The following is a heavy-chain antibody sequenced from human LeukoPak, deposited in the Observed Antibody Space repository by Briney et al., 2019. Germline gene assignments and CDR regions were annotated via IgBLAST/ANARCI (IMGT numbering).Heavy chain of an antibody. Sequence: ASVKVSCKASGYTFTSYDINWVRQAPGQGLEWMGWTNPNSGNTDYAQKFQGRVTMTRNTSISTDYMELSSLRSEDTAVYYCARGLHVLETRGPYDYWGQGTLVTVSS. CDR1: GYTFTSYD. D-gene: IGHD2-8*02. CDR3: ARGLHVLETRGPYDY. CDR2: TNPNSGNT. J-gene: IGHJ4*02. V-gene: IGHV1-8*01.